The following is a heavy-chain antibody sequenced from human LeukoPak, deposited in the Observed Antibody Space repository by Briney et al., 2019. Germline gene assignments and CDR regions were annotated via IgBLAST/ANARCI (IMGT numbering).Heavy chain of an antibody. Sequence: PSETLSLTCTASGGSISSHYWSWIRQPAGKGLGWIGRIYTSGSTNYNPSLQSRVTMSVDTSKNQFSLKLSSVTAADTAVYYCARDDGLPFDYWGQGTLVTVSS. CDR3: ARDDGLPFDY. CDR2: IYTSGST. CDR1: GGSISSHY. V-gene: IGHV4-4*07. D-gene: IGHD3-9*01. J-gene: IGHJ4*02.